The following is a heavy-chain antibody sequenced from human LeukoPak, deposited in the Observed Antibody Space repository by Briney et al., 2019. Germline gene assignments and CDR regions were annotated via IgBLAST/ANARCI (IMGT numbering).Heavy chain of an antibody. CDR1: GGTFSSYA. CDR3: ARIATSRFVSTTWFDP. D-gene: IGHD1-1*01. V-gene: IGHV1-69*04. J-gene: IGHJ5*02. CDR2: IIPILSIA. Sequence: SVKVSCKASGGTFSSYAISWVRQAPGQGLEWMGRIIPILSIANYAQKFQGRVTITADKSTSTAYMELSSLRSEDTAVYYCARIATSRFVSTTWFDPWGQGTLVTVSS.